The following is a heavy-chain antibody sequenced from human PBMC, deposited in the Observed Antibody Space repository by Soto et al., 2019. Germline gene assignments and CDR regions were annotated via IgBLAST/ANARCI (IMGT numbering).Heavy chain of an antibody. V-gene: IGHV1-2*04. CDR2: INPNSGGT. CDR1: GYTFTGYY. CDR3: ARAGGVATTGTFYYYXYGMDV. D-gene: IGHD5-12*01. Sequence: ASVKVSCKASGYTFTGYYMHWVRQAPGQGLEWMGWINPNSGGTNYAQKFQGWVTMTRDTSISTAYMELSRLRSDDTAVYYCARAGGVATTGTFYYYXYGMDVWG. J-gene: IGHJ6*02.